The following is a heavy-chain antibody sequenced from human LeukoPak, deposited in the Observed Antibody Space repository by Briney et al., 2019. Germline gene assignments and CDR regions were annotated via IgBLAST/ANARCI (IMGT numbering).Heavy chain of an antibody. CDR1: GYTFTSYD. CDR2: MNPNSGNT. J-gene: IGHJ4*02. V-gene: IGHV1-8*03. CDR3: ARSGSYYGPLDY. Sequence: ASVKVSCKASGYTFTSYDINWVRQATGQGLEWMGWMNPNSGNTGYAQKFQGRVTITRNTSISTAYMELSSLRSEDTAVYYCARSGSYYGPLDYWGQGTLVTVSS. D-gene: IGHD1-26*01.